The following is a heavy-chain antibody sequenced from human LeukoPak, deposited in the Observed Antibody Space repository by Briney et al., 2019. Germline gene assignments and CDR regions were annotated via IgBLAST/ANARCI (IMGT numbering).Heavy chain of an antibody. V-gene: IGHV4-39*01. CDR2: IYYSGST. Sequence: SETLSLTCTVSGGSIRSSSYYWGWIRQPPGKGLEWIGSIYYSGSTYYNASLRSRGTISVNTSKNQFSLKLNSVTAADTAVYFCARQVVAVAGTGYFDYWGQGTLVTVSS. CDR3: ARQVVAVAGTGYFDY. J-gene: IGHJ4*02. D-gene: IGHD6-19*01. CDR1: GGSIRSSSYY.